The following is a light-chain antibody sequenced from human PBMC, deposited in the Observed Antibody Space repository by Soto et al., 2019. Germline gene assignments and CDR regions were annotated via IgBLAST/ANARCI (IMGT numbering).Light chain of an antibody. Sequence: QSVLTQPPSASGTPGQRVTISCSGSSSNIGSNYVYWYQQLPGAAPKLLIFSNNQRPSGVPDRLSGSKSGPSASRVISLLRSEADADYSCASWDDSLIGTVFGGGTHLTVL. CDR3: ASWDDSLIGTV. CDR2: SNN. J-gene: IGLJ7*01. V-gene: IGLV1-47*02. CDR1: SSNIGSNY.